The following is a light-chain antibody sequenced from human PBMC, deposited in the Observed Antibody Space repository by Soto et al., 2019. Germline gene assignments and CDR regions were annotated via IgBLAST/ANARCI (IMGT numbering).Light chain of an antibody. CDR3: TSYAVHSTLT. V-gene: IGLV2-14*03. CDR2: DVD. CDR1: RSDVGGYNH. J-gene: IGLJ2*01. Sequence: QSVLTQPASVSGSPGQAITMSCAGTRSDVGGYNHVSWYQQHPGKVPKLMIFDVDNRPSGVSNRFSGSKSGNTASLTISGLQAEDEADYYCTSYAVHSTLTFGGGTKLTVL.